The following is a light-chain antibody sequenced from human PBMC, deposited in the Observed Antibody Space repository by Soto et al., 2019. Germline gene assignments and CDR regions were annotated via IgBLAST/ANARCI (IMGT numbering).Light chain of an antibody. Sequence: QSVLTQPASVSGSPGQSITISCTGTSSDVGGYNYVSWYQQHPGKAPKLMIYDVSNRPSGVSNRFSGSKSGNTASLTISGLQAEDEDDYYCSSYTSSSTYVVGTGTKVTVL. J-gene: IGLJ1*01. CDR1: SSDVGGYNY. CDR2: DVS. CDR3: SSYTSSSTYV. V-gene: IGLV2-14*01.